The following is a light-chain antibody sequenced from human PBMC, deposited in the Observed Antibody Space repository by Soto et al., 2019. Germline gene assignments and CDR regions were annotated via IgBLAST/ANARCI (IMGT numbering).Light chain of an antibody. CDR2: AAS. J-gene: IGKJ1*01. CDR1: QSISSW. Sequence: IQMTQSPSSLSSSIGDRVTITCRASQSISSWLAWYQQKPGKAPKLLIYAASSLQSGVPSRFSGSGSGTEFTLTISSLQPEDFATYYCLQQNSYPWTFGQGTKVDIK. V-gene: IGKV1-5*01. CDR3: LQQNSYPWT.